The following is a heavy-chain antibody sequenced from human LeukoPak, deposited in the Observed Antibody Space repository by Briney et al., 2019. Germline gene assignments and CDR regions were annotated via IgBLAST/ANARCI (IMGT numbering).Heavy chain of an antibody. J-gene: IGHJ6*02. CDR2: IYSGGST. V-gene: IGHV3-53*01. CDR1: GFTVSSNY. CDR3: AKVKGYCSSTSCPRDYYYYGMDV. D-gene: IGHD2-2*01. Sequence: PGGSLRLSCAASGFTVSSNYMSWVRQAPGKGLEWVSVIYSGGSTYYADSVKGRFTISRDNSKNTLYLQMNSLRAEDTAVYYCAKVKGYCSSTSCPRDYYYYGMDVWGQGTTVTVSS.